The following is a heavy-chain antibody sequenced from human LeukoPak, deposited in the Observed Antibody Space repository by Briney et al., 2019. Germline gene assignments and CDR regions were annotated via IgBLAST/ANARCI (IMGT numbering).Heavy chain of an antibody. V-gene: IGHV3-48*03. CDR1: GFTFSSYE. CDR2: ISSSGSTI. Sequence: GGSLRLSCAASGFTFSSYEMNWVRQAPGKGLEGVSYISSSGSTIYYADSVKGRFTISRDNAKNSLYPQMNSLRAEDTAVYYCARTRRITMVRGAPHWGQGTLVTVSS. CDR3: ARTRRITMVRGAPH. D-gene: IGHD3-10*01. J-gene: IGHJ4*02.